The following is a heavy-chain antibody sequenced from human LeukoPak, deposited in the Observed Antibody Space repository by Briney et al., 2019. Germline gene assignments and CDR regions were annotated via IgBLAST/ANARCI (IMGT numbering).Heavy chain of an antibody. Sequence: ASVKVSCKASGYTFRDYYKHWVRQAPGQGLEWMGWIYPKSGDTDYAQKFQGRVTMTRDTSISTVYMELSRLTSDDTAIYYCVRENWVYDYWGQGTLVTVSS. D-gene: IGHD7-27*01. J-gene: IGHJ4*02. V-gene: IGHV1-2*02. CDR3: VRENWVYDY. CDR1: GYTFRDYY. CDR2: IYPKSGDT.